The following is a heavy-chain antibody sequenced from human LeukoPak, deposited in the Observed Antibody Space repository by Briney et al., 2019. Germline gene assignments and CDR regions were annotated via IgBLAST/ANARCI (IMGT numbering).Heavy chain of an antibody. CDR1: GFTFSSYG. D-gene: IGHD3-9*01. V-gene: IGHV3-33*01. J-gene: IGHJ3*02. CDR2: IWYDGSNK. CDR3: ARDLNAFDI. Sequence: PGGSLRLSCAASGFTFSSYGMHWVRQAPGKGLEWVAVIWYDGSNKYYADSVKGRFTISRDNSKNTLYLQMNSLGAEDTAVYYCARDLNAFDIWGQGTMVTVSS.